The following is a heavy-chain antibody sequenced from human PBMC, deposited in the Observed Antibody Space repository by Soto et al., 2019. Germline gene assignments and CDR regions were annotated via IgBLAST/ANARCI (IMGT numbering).Heavy chain of an antibody. Sequence: QVQLQESGPGLVKPSQTLSLTCTVSGGSISSGGTGSYWTWIRQLPGKGLEWIGYIYYTGNTYYKPSLKSRPTISIDTSENQFSLKLTSVTAADTAGYFCASGHDAYKVRYWGQGTLVTVSS. CDR1: GGSISSGGTGSY. CDR3: ASGHDAYKVRY. CDR2: IYYTGNT. J-gene: IGHJ4*02. D-gene: IGHD1-1*01. V-gene: IGHV4-31*03.